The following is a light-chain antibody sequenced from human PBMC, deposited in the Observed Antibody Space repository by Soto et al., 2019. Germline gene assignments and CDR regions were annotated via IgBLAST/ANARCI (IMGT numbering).Light chain of an antibody. Sequence: QSVLTQPASVSGSPGQSFTISCTGTSSDVGAYHSVSWYQQHPGKAPKLIIFDVSNRPSGVSDRFSGSKSGNTASLTISGLQAEDEDDYYCSSFTDTGTVMFGGGTKVTVL. CDR3: SSFTDTGTVM. CDR2: DVS. J-gene: IGLJ3*02. V-gene: IGLV2-14*03. CDR1: SSDVGAYHS.